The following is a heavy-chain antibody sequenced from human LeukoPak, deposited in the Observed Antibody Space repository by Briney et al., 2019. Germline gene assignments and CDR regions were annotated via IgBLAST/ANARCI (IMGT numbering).Heavy chain of an antibody. CDR2: ISGSGGST. Sequence: GGSLRLSCAASGFTFSSYAMSWVRQASGKGLEWVSAISGSGGSTYYADSVKGRFTISRDNSKNTLYLQMNSLRAEDTAVYYCAKDLRGYSGYDYFDYWGQGTLVTVSS. D-gene: IGHD5-12*01. CDR3: AKDLRGYSGYDYFDY. J-gene: IGHJ4*02. CDR1: GFTFSSYA. V-gene: IGHV3-23*01.